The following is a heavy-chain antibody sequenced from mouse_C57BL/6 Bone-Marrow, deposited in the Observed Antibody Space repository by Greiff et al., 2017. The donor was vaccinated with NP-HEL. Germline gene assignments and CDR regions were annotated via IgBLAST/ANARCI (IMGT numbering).Heavy chain of an antibody. CDR1: GFTFSSYG. J-gene: IGHJ3*01. CDR2: ISSGGSYT. Sequence: EVKLVESGGDLVKPGGSLKLSCAASGFTFSSYGMSWVRQTPDKRLEWVATISSGGSYTYYPDSVKGRFTISRDNAKNTLYLQMSSLKSEDTAMYYCARRSNYGAWFAYWGQGTLVTVSA. V-gene: IGHV5-6*02. CDR3: ARRSNYGAWFAY. D-gene: IGHD2-5*01.